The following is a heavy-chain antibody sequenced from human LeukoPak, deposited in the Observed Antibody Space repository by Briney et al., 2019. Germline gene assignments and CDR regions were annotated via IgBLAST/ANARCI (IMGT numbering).Heavy chain of an antibody. D-gene: IGHD3-10*01. J-gene: IGHJ5*02. V-gene: IGHV1-69*13. CDR3: ARGNMVRGVYNWFDP. Sequence: SVKVSCKASGGTFSSYAISWVRQAPGQGLEWMGGIIPIFGTANYAQKFQGRVTITADESTSTAYMELSSLRSEDTAVYYCARGNMVRGVYNWFDPWGQGTLVTVSS. CDR2: IIPIFGTA. CDR1: GGTFSSYA.